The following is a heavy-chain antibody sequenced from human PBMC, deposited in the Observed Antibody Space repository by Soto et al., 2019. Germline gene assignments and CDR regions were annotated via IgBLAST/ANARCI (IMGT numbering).Heavy chain of an antibody. CDR3: AKLTAA. J-gene: IGHJ4*02. V-gene: IGHV3-23*01. D-gene: IGHD6-13*01. CDR1: VFTFSAYV. Sequence: GSLRLSCSASVFTFSAYVMSWVRQAQGKGLEWVSSITSSGGTYYADSVKGRFTVSRDNSKNTVYLQMNSLRGEDTAVYYCAKLTAAWGQGTLVTVCS. CDR2: ITSSGGT.